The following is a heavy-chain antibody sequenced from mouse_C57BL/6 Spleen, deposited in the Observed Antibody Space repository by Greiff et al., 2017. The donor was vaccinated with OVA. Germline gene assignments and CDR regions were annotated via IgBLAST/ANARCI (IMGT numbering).Heavy chain of an antibody. D-gene: IGHD1-1*01. CDR3: ARGGYGSPFAY. CDR2: IWSGGST. Sequence: QVQLKQSGPGLVQPSQCLSITCTVSGFSFTSYGVHWVRQSPGKGLAWLGVIWSGGSTDYNAAFISRLSISKDNSKSQVFFKMNSLQADDTAIYYCARGGYGSPFAYWGQGTLVTVSA. CDR1: GFSFTSYG. J-gene: IGHJ3*01. V-gene: IGHV2-2*01.